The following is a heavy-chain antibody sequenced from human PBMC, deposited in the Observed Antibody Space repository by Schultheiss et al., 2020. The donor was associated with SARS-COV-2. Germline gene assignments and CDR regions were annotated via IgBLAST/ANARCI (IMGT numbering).Heavy chain of an antibody. CDR1: GFTFSSYG. J-gene: IGHJ4*02. CDR3: AREVQMYSSLDY. Sequence: GGSLRLSCAASGFTFSSYGMHWVRQAPGKGLEWVAVIWYDGSNKYYADSVKGRFTISRDNSKNTLYLQMNTLRAEDTAVYYCAREVQMYSSLDYWGQGTLVTVSS. CDR2: IWYDGSNK. V-gene: IGHV3-33*01. D-gene: IGHD6-13*01.